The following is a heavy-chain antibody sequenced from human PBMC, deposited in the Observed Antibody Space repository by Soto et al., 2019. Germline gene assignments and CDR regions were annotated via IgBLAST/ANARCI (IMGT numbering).Heavy chain of an antibody. J-gene: IGHJ3*02. Sequence: ASVKVSCKASGYTFTGYFMHWVRQAPGQGLEWMGWVNPNSGGTNCTQKFQGRVTMTRDTSISTAYTEMGRLRSDDTGVYYCARGLAVAGPVANDAFDIWGQGTMVTVSS. CDR1: GYTFTGYF. CDR3: ARGLAVAGPVANDAFDI. D-gene: IGHD6-19*01. CDR2: VNPNSGGT. V-gene: IGHV1-2*02.